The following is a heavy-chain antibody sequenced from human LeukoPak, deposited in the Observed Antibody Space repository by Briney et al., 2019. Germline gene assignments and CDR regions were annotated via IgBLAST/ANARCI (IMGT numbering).Heavy chain of an antibody. D-gene: IGHD3-10*01. CDR1: GGSISSYY. J-gene: IGHJ6*02. Sequence: SETLSLTCTVSGGSISSYYWSWIRQPPGKGLEWIGYIYYSGSTNYNPSLKSRVTISVDTSKNQFSLKLSSVTVADTAVYYCARHDRGWQGRMDVWGQGTTVTVSS. CDR2: IYYSGST. CDR3: ARHDRGWQGRMDV. V-gene: IGHV4-59*08.